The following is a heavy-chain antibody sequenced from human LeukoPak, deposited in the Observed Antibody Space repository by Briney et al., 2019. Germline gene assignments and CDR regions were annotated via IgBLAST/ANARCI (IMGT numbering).Heavy chain of an antibody. D-gene: IGHD6-19*01. V-gene: IGHV1-2*02. Sequence: ASVKVSCKASGYTFTGYYMHWVRQAPGQGLEWMGWINPNSGDTNYAQKFQGRVTMTRDTSISTAYMELSRLRSDDTAVYYCCGSSLAGSDGMDVWGQGTTVTVSS. CDR3: CGSSLAGSDGMDV. CDR2: INPNSGDT. CDR1: GYTFTGYY. J-gene: IGHJ6*02.